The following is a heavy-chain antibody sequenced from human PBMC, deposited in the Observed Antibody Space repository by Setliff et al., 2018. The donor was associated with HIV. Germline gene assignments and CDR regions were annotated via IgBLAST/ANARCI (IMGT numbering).Heavy chain of an antibody. V-gene: IGHV1-46*01. D-gene: IGHD6-19*01. CDR2: INPAVNPT. Sequence: GASVKVSCKASGYTYTSDYIHWVRQAPGQGLEWLGIINPAVNPTSYAQKFQGRLTMTRATSTNTVYMELSSLRSEDTAVYYCAKDILGPAINSGRIKNWFDPWGEGTLGTVSS. CDR1: GYTYTSDY. J-gene: IGHJ5*02. CDR3: AKDILGPAINSGRIKNWFDP.